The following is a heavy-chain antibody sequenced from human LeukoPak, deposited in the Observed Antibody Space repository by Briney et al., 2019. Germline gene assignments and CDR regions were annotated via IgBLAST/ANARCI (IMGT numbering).Heavy chain of an antibody. Sequence: SETLSLTCTVSGGSISSYYWSWIRQPAGKGLEWIGRIYTSGSTNYNPSLESRVTMSVDTSKNQFSLNLNSVTATDTAVYFCASLVYGSGTYPRIWGQGTLVTVSS. CDR1: GGSISSYY. J-gene: IGHJ4*02. V-gene: IGHV4-4*07. D-gene: IGHD3-10*01. CDR2: IYTSGST. CDR3: ASLVYGSGTYPRI.